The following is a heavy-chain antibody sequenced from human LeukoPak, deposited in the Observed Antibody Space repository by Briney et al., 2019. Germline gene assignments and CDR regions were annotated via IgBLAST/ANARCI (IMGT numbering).Heavy chain of an antibody. Sequence: GGSLRLSCAASGFTFSSFAMRWARQAAGEGLEWVLAISGSGGSTYYTHCGKGRHPLSRDNFKNTLYLVMTSLRAEDTAVYYCAKGGVDYYDSSGYYQYVDYWGKGTLVTVSS. V-gene: IGHV3-23*01. CDR2: ISGSGGST. J-gene: IGHJ4*02. CDR1: GFTFSSFA. CDR3: AKGGVDYYDSSGYYQYVDY. D-gene: IGHD3-22*01.